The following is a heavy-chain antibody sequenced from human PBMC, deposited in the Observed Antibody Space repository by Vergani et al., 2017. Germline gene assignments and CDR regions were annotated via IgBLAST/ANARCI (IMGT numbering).Heavy chain of an antibody. V-gene: IGHV4-59*01. CDR2: IHHSGAT. J-gene: IGHJ5*02. D-gene: IGHD6-13*01. CDR3: AGYTHSWQRADR. Sequence: QVQLQESGPGLVKPSETLSLTCTVSGGSITNNFWSWIRRPPGKGLEWIGYIHHSGATNSKSSLRSRVSISIVTSKSSFSLRLSSVTTADTAIYYCAGYTHSWQRADRWGQGLLVSVSS. CDR1: GGSITNNF.